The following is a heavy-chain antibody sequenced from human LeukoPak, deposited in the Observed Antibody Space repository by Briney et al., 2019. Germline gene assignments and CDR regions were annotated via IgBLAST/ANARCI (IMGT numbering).Heavy chain of an antibody. CDR2: ISSSGSTI. Sequence: GGSLRLSCAASGFTFSSYEMNWVRQAPGKGLEWVSYISSSGSTIYYADSVKGRFTISRDNAKNSLYLQMNSLRAEDTAVYYCARAGNSSSWYFWFDPWGQGTLVTVSS. V-gene: IGHV3-48*03. J-gene: IGHJ5*02. D-gene: IGHD6-13*01. CDR1: GFTFSSYE. CDR3: ARAGNSSSWYFWFDP.